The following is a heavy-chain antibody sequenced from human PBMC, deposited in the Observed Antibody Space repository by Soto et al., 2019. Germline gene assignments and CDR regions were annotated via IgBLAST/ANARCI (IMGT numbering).Heavy chain of an antibody. V-gene: IGHV4-59*08. CDR2: IYYSGST. D-gene: IGHD7-27*01. J-gene: IGHJ4*02. CDR3: ARRWGRTFDY. Sequence: PSETLSLTCTVSGGSISSYYWSWIRQPPGKGLEWIGYIYYSGSTNYNPSLESRVTISVDTSKNQFSLKLSSVTAADTAVYYCARRWGRTFDYWGQGTLVPSPQ. CDR1: GGSISSYY.